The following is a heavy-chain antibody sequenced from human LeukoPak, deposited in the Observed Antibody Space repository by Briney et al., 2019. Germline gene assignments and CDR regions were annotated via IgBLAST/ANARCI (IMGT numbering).Heavy chain of an antibody. CDR1: GDSINSLDL. V-gene: IGHV4-4*02. Sequence: PSETLSLTCTVSGDSINSLDLWSWVRQPPGKGLEWIGEMYLSGTTHSNPSVKSRVTISIDKSKNQFFLNLSSVTAADTTVYYCAGLVGRYSSGLYYYYFDYWGQGTLVTVSS. D-gene: IGHD3-22*01. CDR3: AGLVGRYSSGLYYYYFDY. J-gene: IGHJ4*02. CDR2: MYLSGTT.